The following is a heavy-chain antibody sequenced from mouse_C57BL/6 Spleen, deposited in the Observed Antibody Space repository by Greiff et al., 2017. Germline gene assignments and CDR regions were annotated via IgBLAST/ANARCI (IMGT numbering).Heavy chain of an antibody. D-gene: IGHD3-3*01. V-gene: IGHV14-4*01. Sequence: EVQLQQSGAELVRPGASVKLSCTASGFNIKDYYMHWVKQRPEQGLEWIGWIDPENGDTEYASKFQGKATITADTSSNTAYLQLSSLTSEDTAVYYCTRGQLPGADWGKGTLVTVSA. CDR2: IDPENGDT. CDR1: GFNIKDYY. J-gene: IGHJ3*01. CDR3: TRGQLPGAD.